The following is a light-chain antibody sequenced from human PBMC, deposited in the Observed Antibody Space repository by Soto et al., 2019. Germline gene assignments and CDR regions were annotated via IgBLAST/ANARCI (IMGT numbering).Light chain of an antibody. J-gene: IGKJ1*01. CDR3: QQYNNWPPT. Sequence: EIVMTQSPATLSVSQGDRASLSCRASQSVSSKLAWYQQKPGQAPSLLISGASTRATGIPARFSGSGSGTEFTLTISSLQSEDLAVYYCQQYNNWPPTFGQGTKVEIK. V-gene: IGKV3-15*01. CDR1: QSVSSK. CDR2: GAS.